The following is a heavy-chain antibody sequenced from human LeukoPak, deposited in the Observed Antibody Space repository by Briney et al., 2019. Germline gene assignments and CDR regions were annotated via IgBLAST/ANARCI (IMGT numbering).Heavy chain of an antibody. Sequence: PGGSLRLSCAASGFSFSTYEMNWVRQAPGKGLEWVSYISVTGNTIYYADSVKGRFTISRDNAKNSLYLQMDSLRADDTAVYSCARGGLGSWTFDSWGQGTLVTVSS. V-gene: IGHV3-48*03. CDR3: ARGGLGSWTFDS. CDR2: ISVTGNTI. CDR1: GFSFSTYE. D-gene: IGHD3-10*01. J-gene: IGHJ5*01.